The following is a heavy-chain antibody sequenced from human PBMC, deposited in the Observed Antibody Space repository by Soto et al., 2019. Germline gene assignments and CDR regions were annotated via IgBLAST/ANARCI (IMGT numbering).Heavy chain of an antibody. V-gene: IGHV3-48*02. CDR2: FSRTSGII. D-gene: IGHD2-8*02. J-gene: IGHJ4*01. CDR1: GFTFSDYS. CDR3: VKDGDCTCRLCYTYYLDY. Sequence: PGGSLRLSCAACGFTFSDYSMNWVRQAPGTGLEWGSYFSRTSGIIYYADSVKGRFTVSRDNAKNSLYLRMNNLPDEATDVYYCVKDGDCTCRLCYTYYLDYWGQEAMVTVSS.